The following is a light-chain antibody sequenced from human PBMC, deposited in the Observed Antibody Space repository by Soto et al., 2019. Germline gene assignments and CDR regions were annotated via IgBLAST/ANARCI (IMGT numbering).Light chain of an antibody. V-gene: IGKV3-20*01. CDR2: GAS. CDR3: QQYGSSRT. J-gene: IGKJ1*01. Sequence: EIVLTQSPGTLSLSPGERATLYCRASQSVGSNYLAWYQQKPGQAPRVLIYGASSRATGIPDRFSGSGSGADFTLTISRREPEDFAVYYCQQYGSSRTFGQGTKVEIK. CDR1: QSVGSNY.